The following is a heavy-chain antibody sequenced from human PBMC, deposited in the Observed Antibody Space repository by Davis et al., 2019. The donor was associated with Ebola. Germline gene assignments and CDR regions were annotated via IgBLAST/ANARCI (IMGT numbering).Heavy chain of an antibody. D-gene: IGHD3-3*01. Sequence: SETLSLTCTVSGGSISSYYWSWIRQPPGKGLEWIGYIYYSGSTNYNPSLKSRVTISVDTSKNQFSLKLSSVTAADTAVYYCARTYDFWSGYYQKNWYFDLWGRGTLVTVSS. J-gene: IGHJ2*01. V-gene: IGHV4-59*01. CDR3: ARTYDFWSGYYQKNWYFDL. CDR2: IYYSGST. CDR1: GGSISSYY.